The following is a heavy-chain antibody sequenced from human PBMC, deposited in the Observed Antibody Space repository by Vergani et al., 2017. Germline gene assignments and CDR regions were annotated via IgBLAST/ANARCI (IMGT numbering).Heavy chain of an antibody. CDR2: IHHSGDT. Sequence: QVQLQESGPGLVKPSETLTLTCDVSDSSIMTNPYWGWFRQSPGKGLEWIGCIHHSGDTQYNSSLKSRVSISIVSSSKFSLSLTSVTAADTAIYYCARHRGSWGFFPSSYFYEMDVWGHGTTVTVTS. V-gene: IGHV4-38-2*01. D-gene: IGHD3-10*01. CDR1: DSSIMTNPY. CDR3: ARHRGSWGFFPSSYFYEMDV. J-gene: IGHJ6*02.